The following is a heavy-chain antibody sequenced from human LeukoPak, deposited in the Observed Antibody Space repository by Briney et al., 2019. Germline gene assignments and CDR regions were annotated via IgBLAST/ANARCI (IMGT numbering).Heavy chain of an antibody. CDR3: AKVTGYGDYSGFDY. V-gene: IGHV3-48*03. CDR1: GFTFSSYE. D-gene: IGHD4-17*01. J-gene: IGHJ4*02. Sequence: GGSLRLSCAASGFTFSSYEMNWVRQAPGKGLEWVSYISSSGSTIYYADSVKGRFTISRDNAKNSLYLQMNSLRAEDTAVYYCAKVTGYGDYSGFDYWGQGTLVTVSS. CDR2: ISSSGSTI.